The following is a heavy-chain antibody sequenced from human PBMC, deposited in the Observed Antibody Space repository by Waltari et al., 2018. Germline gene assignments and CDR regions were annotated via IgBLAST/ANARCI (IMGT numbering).Heavy chain of an antibody. CDR2: IYYSGST. CDR1: GGASSSSSYY. J-gene: IGHJ4*02. V-gene: IGHV4-39*01. D-gene: IGHD3-3*01. Sequence: QLQLQESAPGLVKPSETRSLTCPVSGGASSSSSYYWVGIRQPPGKGLEWIGSIYYSGSTYDNPSLKSRVTISVDTSKNQFSLKLSSVTAADTAVYYCASHTYYDFWSGYPYYFDYWGQGTLVTVSS. CDR3: ASHTYYDFWSGYPYYFDY.